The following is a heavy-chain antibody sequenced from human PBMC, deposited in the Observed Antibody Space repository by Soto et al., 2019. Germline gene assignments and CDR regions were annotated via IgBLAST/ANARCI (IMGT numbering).Heavy chain of an antibody. D-gene: IGHD2-2*01. V-gene: IGHV1-69*06. CDR3: PLGFDDREIVVLPAANPWYYGMDV. CDR1: GGTLSNNA. CDR2: IIPLSATT. J-gene: IGHJ6*04. Sequence: QVKLVQSGTEVKKPGSSVKVSCKASGGTLSNNAISWVRQAPGQVLEGMGGIIPLSATTTYAQKFQGRVTLSADISTSTSYMALSSLTSEEPAVHYCPLGFDDREIVVLPAANPWYYGMDVWREATTVNVSS.